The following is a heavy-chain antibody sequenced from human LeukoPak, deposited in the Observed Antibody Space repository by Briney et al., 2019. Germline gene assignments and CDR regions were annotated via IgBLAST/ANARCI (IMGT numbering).Heavy chain of an antibody. CDR1: GFTFSTYW. J-gene: IGHJ4*02. CDR2: IRQDGSAK. D-gene: IGHD2-2*01. CDR3: ATSSNAPANM. V-gene: IGHV3-7*01. Sequence: GGSLRLSCAVSGFTFSTYWMSWVRQAPGKGLEWVANIRQDGSAKYYVDSVRGRFTISRDNAKNSLYLQMNSLRAEDTGVYYCATSSNAPANMWGQGTLVTVSS.